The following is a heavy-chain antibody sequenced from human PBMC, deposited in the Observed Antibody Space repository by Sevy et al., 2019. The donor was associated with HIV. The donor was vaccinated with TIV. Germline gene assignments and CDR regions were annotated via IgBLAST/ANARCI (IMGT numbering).Heavy chain of an antibody. CDR2: ISGSGTRT. J-gene: IGHJ6*03. Sequence: GGSLRLSCAVSGFSFDSYGMTWVRQAPGKGLEWVSGISGSGTRTYYADSVKGRFSISRDNSKNRLYLQMNSLRSEDTAINYCGKGGGGHYDPDEIGYYFYYYNMDVWGKGTAVTVSS. CDR1: GFSFDSYG. D-gene: IGHD3-22*01. V-gene: IGHV3-23*01. CDR3: GKGGGGHYDPDEIGYYFYYYNMDV.